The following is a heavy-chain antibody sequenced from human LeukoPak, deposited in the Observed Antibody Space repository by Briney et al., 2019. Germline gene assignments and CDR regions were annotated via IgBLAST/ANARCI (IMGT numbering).Heavy chain of an antibody. J-gene: IGHJ6*03. CDR1: GFTFSTYA. V-gene: IGHV3-30*04. CDR3: AKDGRIRYFDWYYYYYMDV. D-gene: IGHD3-9*01. Sequence: GRSLRLSCAASGFTFSTYAIHRVRQTPGRGLEWVAVISYDGSNIYYVDSVKGRFTISRDNSKNTLYLQMNSLRAEDTAVYYCAKDGRIRYFDWYYYYYMDVWGKGTTVTISS. CDR2: ISYDGSNI.